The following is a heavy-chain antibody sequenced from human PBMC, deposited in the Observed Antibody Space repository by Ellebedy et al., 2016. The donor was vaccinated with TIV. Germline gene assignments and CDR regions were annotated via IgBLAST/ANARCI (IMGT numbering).Heavy chain of an antibody. V-gene: IGHV1-69*06. CDR1: GGTFSSYA. J-gene: IGHJ6*02. CDR2: IIPIFGTA. Sequence: SVKVSXXASGGTFSSYAISWVRQAPGQGLEWMGGIIPIFGTANYAQKFQGRVTITADKSTSTAYMELSSLRSEDTAVYYCARVPGDIVVVPAAMGYYYGMDVWGQGTTVTVSS. CDR3: ARVPGDIVVVPAAMGYYYGMDV. D-gene: IGHD2-2*01.